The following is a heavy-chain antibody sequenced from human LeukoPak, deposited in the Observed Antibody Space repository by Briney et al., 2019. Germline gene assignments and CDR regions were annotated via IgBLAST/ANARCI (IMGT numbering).Heavy chain of an antibody. J-gene: IGHJ6*02. CDR2: ISGSGGST. CDR1: GFTFSSYA. CDR3: ARLTVPGNYYYYYYGMDV. D-gene: IGHD4-11*01. Sequence: GGSLRLSCAVSGFTFSSYAMSWVRQAPGKGLEWVSAISGSGGSTYYADSVKGRFTISRDNSKNTLYLQMNSLRAEDTAVYYCARLTVPGNYYYYYYGMDVWGQGTTVTVSS. V-gene: IGHV3-23*01.